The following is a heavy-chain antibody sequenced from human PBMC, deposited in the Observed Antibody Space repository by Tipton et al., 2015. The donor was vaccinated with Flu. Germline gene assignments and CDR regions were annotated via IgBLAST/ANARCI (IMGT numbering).Heavy chain of an antibody. CDR2: IYTSGST. Sequence: TLSLTCTVSGGSISSSSYYWGWIRQPPGKGLEWIASIYTSGSTNYNPSLKSRVTMSVDTSKNQFSLKLSSVTAADTAVYYCARDASGGSYSFYYYGMDVWGQGTTVPVSS. J-gene: IGHJ6*02. V-gene: IGHV4-39*07. CDR1: GGSISSSSYY. D-gene: IGHD1-26*01. CDR3: ARDASGGSYSFYYYGMDV.